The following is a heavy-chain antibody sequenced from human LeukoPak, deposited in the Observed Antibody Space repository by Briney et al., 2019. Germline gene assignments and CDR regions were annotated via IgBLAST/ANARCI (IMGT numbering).Heavy chain of an antibody. V-gene: IGHV1-2*02. CDR3: ARGGDNYDILAQ. Sequence: ASMKVSCKASEYIFTDYYIHWVRQAPGPGLEWMGWINPHSGGTNYAQNFQDRVTMTGDTSISTAYMELSRLISDDTAIYYCARGGDNYDILAQWGQGTLVTVSS. CDR2: INPHSGGT. J-gene: IGHJ4*02. D-gene: IGHD3-9*01. CDR1: EYIFTDYY.